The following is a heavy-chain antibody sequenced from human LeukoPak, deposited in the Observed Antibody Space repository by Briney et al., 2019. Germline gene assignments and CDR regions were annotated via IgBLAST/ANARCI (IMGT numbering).Heavy chain of an antibody. CDR3: ARETNYYGMDV. Sequence: GGSLRLSCAASGFTFSSYDMHWVRQATGKGLEWVSAIGTAGDTYYPGSVKGRFTISRENAKNSLYLQMNRLRAGDTAVYYCARETNYYGMDVWGQGTTVTVSS. CDR1: GFTFSSYD. V-gene: IGHV3-13*01. CDR2: IGTAGDT. J-gene: IGHJ6*02.